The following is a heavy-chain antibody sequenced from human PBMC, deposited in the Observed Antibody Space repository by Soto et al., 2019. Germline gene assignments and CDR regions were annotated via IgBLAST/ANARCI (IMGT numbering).Heavy chain of an antibody. CDR3: ASAGDSSGPPFDY. Sequence: SVKVSCKAPGGTFSSYAISWVRQAPGQGLEWMGGIIPIFGTANYAQKFQGRVTITADESTSTAYMELSSLRSEDTAVYYCASAGDSSGPPFDYWGQGTLVTVSS. D-gene: IGHD3-22*01. CDR1: GGTFSSYA. J-gene: IGHJ4*02. V-gene: IGHV1-69*13. CDR2: IIPIFGTA.